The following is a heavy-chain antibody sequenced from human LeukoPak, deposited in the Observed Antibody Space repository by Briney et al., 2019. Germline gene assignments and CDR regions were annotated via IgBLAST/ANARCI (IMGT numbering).Heavy chain of an antibody. J-gene: IGHJ4*02. Sequence: GESLKISCKGSGYSFTSYWIGWVRQMPGKGLEWMGIIYPGDSDTRYSPSFQGQVTISADKSISTAYLQWSSLTASDTAMYYCARRGGVGYSYGPIDYWGQGTLVTVSS. CDR1: GYSFTSYW. CDR2: IYPGDSDT. CDR3: ARRGGVGYSYGPIDY. D-gene: IGHD5-18*01. V-gene: IGHV5-51*01.